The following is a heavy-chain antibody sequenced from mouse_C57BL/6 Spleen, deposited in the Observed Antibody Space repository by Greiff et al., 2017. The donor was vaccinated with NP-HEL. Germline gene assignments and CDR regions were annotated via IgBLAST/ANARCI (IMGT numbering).Heavy chain of an antibody. Sequence: VQLQQSGAELVRPGTSVKVSCKASGYAFTNYLIAWVKQRPGQGLEWIGVINPGSGGTNYNEKFKGKATLTADKSSSTAYMQLSSLTSEDSAVYFCARKITKGGFAYWGQGTLVTVSA. D-gene: IGHD1-1*01. CDR2: INPGSGGT. CDR3: ARKITKGGFAY. V-gene: IGHV1-54*01. J-gene: IGHJ3*01. CDR1: GYAFTNYL.